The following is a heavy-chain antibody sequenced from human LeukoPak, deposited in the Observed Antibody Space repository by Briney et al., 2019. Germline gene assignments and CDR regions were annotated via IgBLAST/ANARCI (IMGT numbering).Heavy chain of an antibody. D-gene: IGHD1-1*01. CDR1: GFTFSDYN. Sequence: GGSLRLSCAASGFTFSDYNIHWVRQAPGKGLEWVSYITSSSGTIYYADSVKGRLTISRDNAKNSLYLQMNSLRAEDTAVYYCAKGMERYLDYWGQGTLVTVSS. CDR3: AKGMERYLDY. J-gene: IGHJ4*02. CDR2: ITSSSGTI. V-gene: IGHV3-48*01.